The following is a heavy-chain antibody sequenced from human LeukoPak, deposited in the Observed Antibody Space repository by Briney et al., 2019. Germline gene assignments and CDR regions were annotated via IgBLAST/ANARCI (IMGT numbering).Heavy chain of an antibody. CDR3: ARTLRFLEWLLHSNWFDP. CDR2: IYHSGST. J-gene: IGHJ5*02. V-gene: IGHV4-38-2*02. D-gene: IGHD3-3*01. Sequence: SETLSLTCTVSGYSISSGYYWGWIRQPPGKGLEWIGSIYHSGSTYYNPSLKSRVTISVDTSKNQFSLKLSSVTAADTAVYYCARTLRFLEWLLHSNWFDPWGQGTLVTVSS. CDR1: GYSISSGYY.